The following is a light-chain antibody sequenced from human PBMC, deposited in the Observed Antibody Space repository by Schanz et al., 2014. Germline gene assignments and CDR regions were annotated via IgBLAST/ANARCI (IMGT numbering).Light chain of an antibody. CDR2: DVT. Sequence: QSALTQPRSVSGSPGQSVAISCTGTSSDVGGYNFVSWYQHHPGKAPKLMIYDVTNRPSGVSNRFSGSKSGDTASLTISGLQAEDEADYYCCSYSDSGTWVFGGGTKLTVL. J-gene: IGLJ3*02. V-gene: IGLV2-11*01. CDR1: SSDVGGYNF. CDR3: CSYSDSGTWV.